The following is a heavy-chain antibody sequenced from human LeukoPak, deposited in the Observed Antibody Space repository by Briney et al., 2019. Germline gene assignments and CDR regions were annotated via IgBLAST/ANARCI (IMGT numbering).Heavy chain of an antibody. Sequence: PEGSLRLSCAASGFTFSSYSMTWVRQAPGKGLEWVSTISGSGGNTFYADSVKGRFTISRDNSENTLYLQMNSLRAEDTALYYCAKQVRCGSNTCAAPFDYWGQGTLVTVSS. CDR2: ISGSGGNT. V-gene: IGHV3-23*01. J-gene: IGHJ4*02. CDR3: AKQVRCGSNTCAAPFDY. D-gene: IGHD2-2*01. CDR1: GFTFSSYS.